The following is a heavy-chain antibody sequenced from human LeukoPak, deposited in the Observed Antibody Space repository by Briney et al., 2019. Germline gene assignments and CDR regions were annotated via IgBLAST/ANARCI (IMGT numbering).Heavy chain of an antibody. Sequence: SETLSLTCAVYSGSFSGYFWSWIRQPPGKGLEWIGEIVHSGSTNYNPSLKSRVTISVDTSKKQFSLKLSSVTAADTAAYFCARRIGVATTLDYWGQGTLVTVSS. CDR2: IVHSGST. J-gene: IGHJ4*02. CDR3: ARRIGVATTLDY. CDR1: SGSFSGYF. V-gene: IGHV4-34*12. D-gene: IGHD6-19*01.